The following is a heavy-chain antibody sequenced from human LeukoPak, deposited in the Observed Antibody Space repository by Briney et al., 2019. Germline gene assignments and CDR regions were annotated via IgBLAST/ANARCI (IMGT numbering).Heavy chain of an antibody. Sequence: GGSLRLSCAASGFTFSNYWMHWVRPVPGKGLVWVSHIINVGTNINYADSMKGRFTISRDNAKNTLYLQMNSLRAEDTAVYLCVRESFTGCGSYAYWGQGTLVTVSS. V-gene: IGHV3-74*01. J-gene: IGHJ4*02. CDR3: VRESFTGCGSYAY. CDR2: IINVGTNI. D-gene: IGHD1-26*01. CDR1: GFTFSNYW.